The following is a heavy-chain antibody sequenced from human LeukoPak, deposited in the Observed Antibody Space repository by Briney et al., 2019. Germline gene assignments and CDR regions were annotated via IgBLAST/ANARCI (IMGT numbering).Heavy chain of an antibody. D-gene: IGHD2-15*01. J-gene: IGHJ5*02. CDR3: ASLCSGGSCYLESGWFDP. V-gene: IGHV4-38-2*01. CDR2: IYHSGST. CDR1: GYSISSGYY. Sequence: SETLSLTCAVSGYSISSGYYWGWIRQPPGKGLEWIGSIYHSGSTYYNPSLKSRVTISVDTSKNQYSLKLSSVTAVDTTVYYCASLCSGGSCYLESGWFDPWGQGTLVSVSS.